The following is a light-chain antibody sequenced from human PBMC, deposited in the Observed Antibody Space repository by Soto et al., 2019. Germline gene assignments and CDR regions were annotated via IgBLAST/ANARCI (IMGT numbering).Light chain of an antibody. CDR1: QSISSW. CDR2: DAS. J-gene: IGKJ1*01. CDR3: QQDYSYPRT. V-gene: IGKV1-5*01. Sequence: DIQMTQYPSTLSASLGDRVTITCLASQSISSWLAWYQQKPGKAPKLLIYDASNLEAGVPSRFSGSGSGTDFTLTISCLQSEDFATYYCQQDYSYPRTVGQVTKVEIK.